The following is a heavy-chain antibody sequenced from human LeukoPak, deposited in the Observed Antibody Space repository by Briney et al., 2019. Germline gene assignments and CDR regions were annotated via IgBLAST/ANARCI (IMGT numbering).Heavy chain of an antibody. CDR1: GFTFSSYA. CDR2: IKQDGSEK. CDR3: ARPNYGSGSYYHFDP. J-gene: IGHJ5*02. Sequence: GGSLRLSCAASGFTFSSYAMSWVRQAPGKGLEWVANIKQDGSEKYYVDSVKGRFTISRDNAKNSLYLQMNSLRAEDTAVYYCARPNYGSGSYYHFDPWGQGTLVTVSS. V-gene: IGHV3-7*01. D-gene: IGHD3-10*01.